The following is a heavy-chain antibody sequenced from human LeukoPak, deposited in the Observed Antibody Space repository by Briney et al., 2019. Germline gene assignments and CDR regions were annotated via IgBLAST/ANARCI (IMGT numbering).Heavy chain of an antibody. CDR1: GGSISSGDYY. D-gene: IGHD1-1*01. CDR2: IYYSGGT. CDR3: ARDNDHYLFI. Sequence: SQTLSLTCTVSGGSISSGDYYWRWIRQPPGKGLEWIGYIYYSGGTYYNPSLKSRVTISVDTSKNQFSLKLSSVTAADTAVYYCARDNDHYLFIWGQGTMVTVSS. J-gene: IGHJ3*02. V-gene: IGHV4-30-4*01.